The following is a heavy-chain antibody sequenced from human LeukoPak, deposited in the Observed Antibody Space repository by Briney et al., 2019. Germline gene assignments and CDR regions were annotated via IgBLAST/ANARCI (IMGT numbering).Heavy chain of an antibody. CDR2: ISWNSGSI. V-gene: IGHV3-9*01. Sequence: PGRSLRLSCAASGFTFDDYAMHWVRQAPGKGLEWVSGISWNSGSIGYADSVKGRFTISRDNAKNSLYLQMNSLRAEDTALYYCAKDSKLSEVIQLERLGDAFDIWGQGTMVTVSS. D-gene: IGHD1-1*01. CDR3: AKDSKLSEVIQLERLGDAFDI. J-gene: IGHJ3*02. CDR1: GFTFDDYA.